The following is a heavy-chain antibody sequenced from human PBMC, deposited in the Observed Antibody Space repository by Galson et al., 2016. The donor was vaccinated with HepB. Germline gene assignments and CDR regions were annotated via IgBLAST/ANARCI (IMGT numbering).Heavy chain of an antibody. CDR3: VKDRKLPYYSHGRHYFDS. CDR2: ISYDGTSK. CDR1: GFPFSIYA. Sequence: SLRLSCAASGFPFSIYAMSWVRQAPGKGLEWVAVISYDGTSKYYVCSVKGRFTVSRDNFRNTLYLQMNSLRVEDTAVYYCVKDRKLPYYSHGRHYFDSWGQGTLVAVPP. D-gene: IGHD3-10*01. J-gene: IGHJ4*02. V-gene: IGHV3-30*18.